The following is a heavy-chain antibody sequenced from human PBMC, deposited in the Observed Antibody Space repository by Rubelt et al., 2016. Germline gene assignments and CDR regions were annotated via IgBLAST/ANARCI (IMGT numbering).Heavy chain of an antibody. V-gene: IGHV3-66*01. J-gene: IGHJ4*02. CDR1: GFTVSSNY. CDR2: IYNGGST. D-gene: IGHD3-16*01. Sequence: EVQLVESGGGLVHPGGSLRLSCVVSGFTVSSNYMSWVRQAPGKGLEWVSVIYNGGSTYYADSVKGRFTISRDNSKNTLYLQMNSLRAEDTAVYYCAKRGAGTFFDYWGQGTLFTVSS. CDR3: AKRGAGTFFDY.